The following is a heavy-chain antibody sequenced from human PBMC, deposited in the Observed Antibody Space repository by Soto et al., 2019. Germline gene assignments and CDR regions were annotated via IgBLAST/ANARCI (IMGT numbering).Heavy chain of an antibody. Sequence: QVQLVESGGGVVQPGRSLRLSCAASGFTFSSYGMHWVRQAPGKGLEWVAVIWYDGSNKYYADSVKGRFTISRDNSKNTLYLKMNSLRAEDTAVYYCARDEQAAHDAFDIWGQGTMVTVSS. D-gene: IGHD6-13*01. CDR2: IWYDGSNK. J-gene: IGHJ3*02. CDR1: GFTFSSYG. V-gene: IGHV3-33*01. CDR3: ARDEQAAHDAFDI.